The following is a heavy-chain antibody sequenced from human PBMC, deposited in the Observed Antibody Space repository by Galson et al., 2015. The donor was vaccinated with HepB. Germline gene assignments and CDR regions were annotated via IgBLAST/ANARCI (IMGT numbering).Heavy chain of an antibody. CDR1: GFHFSGYG. D-gene: IGHD1-14*01. CDR2: ISYDGSYK. V-gene: IGHV3-30*04. J-gene: IGHJ3*01. CDR3: ASNRRPTAVVSFDF. Sequence: SLRLSCAASGFHFSGYGMHWVRQAPGKGLEWVSFISYDGSYKYYTNSVKGRFTVSRDNSKLTLFLQMNNLRPHDTAVYYCASNRRPTAVVSFDFWGQGTLVTVSS.